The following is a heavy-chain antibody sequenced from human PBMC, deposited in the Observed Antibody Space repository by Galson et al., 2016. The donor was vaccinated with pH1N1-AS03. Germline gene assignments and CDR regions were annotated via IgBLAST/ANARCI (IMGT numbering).Heavy chain of an antibody. D-gene: IGHD2-21*01. Sequence: SETLSLTCSVSGGSISGNFWTWIRQPAREGLEWIGRMDSSGRKNYNSSLESRVTLSVDTSKNQFSLELNSVTAADTAIYYCARGVRVDCGRELCYSGMDVWGQGATVTVSS. CDR2: MDSSGRK. V-gene: IGHV4-4*07. CDR1: GGSISGNF. J-gene: IGHJ6*02. CDR3: ARGVRVDCGRELCYSGMDV.